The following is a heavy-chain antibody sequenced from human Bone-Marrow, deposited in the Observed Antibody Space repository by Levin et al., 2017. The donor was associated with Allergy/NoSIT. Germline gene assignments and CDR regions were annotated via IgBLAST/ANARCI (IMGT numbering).Heavy chain of an antibody. CDR2: IYPHDSDT. Sequence: GESLKISCKGFGYIFTDYWIAWVRQMPGKGLEWMGIIYPHDSDTRYSPSFRGQVTISADKSTSTAYLQWRTLRASDTAMYYCARLRSPRDTVFGRTRNYYYYYGMDVWGQGTTVTVSS. D-gene: IGHD3-3*01. J-gene: IGHJ6*02. V-gene: IGHV5-51*01. CDR3: ARLRSPRDTVFGRTRNYYYYYGMDV. CDR1: GYIFTDYW.